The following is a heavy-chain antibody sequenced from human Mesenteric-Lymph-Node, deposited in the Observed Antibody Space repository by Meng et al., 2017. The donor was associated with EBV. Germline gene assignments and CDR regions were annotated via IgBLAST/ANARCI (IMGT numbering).Heavy chain of an antibody. V-gene: IGHV4-34*01. CDR3: ARGYYYDSPTFSSPFNWLDP. J-gene: IGHJ5*02. CDR2: LNHSGGA. Sequence: QVLLQQWGAGLLKPSETLSLTCAVYDGSFSGYWWTWIRQPPGKGLEWIGELNHSGGANYHPSLESRVTTSVDTSKNQFSLKLSSVTAADTAVYYCARGYYYDSPTFSSPFNWLDPWGQGTLVTVSS. D-gene: IGHD3-22*01. CDR1: DGSFSGYW.